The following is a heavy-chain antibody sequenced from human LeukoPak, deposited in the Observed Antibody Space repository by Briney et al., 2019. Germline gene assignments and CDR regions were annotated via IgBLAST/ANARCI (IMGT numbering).Heavy chain of an antibody. J-gene: IGHJ4*02. CDR2: ISWNSGSI. Sequence: GGSLRLSCAASGFTFDDYAMHWVRQAPGKGLEWVSGISWNSGSIGYADSVKGRFTISRDNAKNSLYLQMNSLRAEDTASYYCSSGWNYWGQGTLVTVSS. D-gene: IGHD6-19*01. V-gene: IGHV3-9*01. CDR3: SSGWNY. CDR1: GFTFDDYA.